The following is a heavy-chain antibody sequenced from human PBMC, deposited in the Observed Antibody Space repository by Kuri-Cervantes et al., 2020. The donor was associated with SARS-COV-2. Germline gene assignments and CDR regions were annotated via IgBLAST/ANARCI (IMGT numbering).Heavy chain of an antibody. CDR1: GVTGSNFE. J-gene: IGHJ6*03. Sequence: GGSLRLSCAASGVTGSNFEMNWVRQAPGKGLEWVSYISSSGSTIYYADSVKGRFTISRDNAKNSLYLQMNSLRAEDTAVYYCTRVARRVSLYYYYMDVWGEGTTVTVSS. D-gene: IGHD6-6*01. CDR2: ISSSGSTI. V-gene: IGHV3-48*03. CDR3: TRVARRVSLYYYYMDV.